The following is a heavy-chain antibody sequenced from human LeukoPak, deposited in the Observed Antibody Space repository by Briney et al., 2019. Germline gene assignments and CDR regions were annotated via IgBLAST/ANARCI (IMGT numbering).Heavy chain of an antibody. CDR2: ISSSGKTI. Sequence: GGSLRLSCAASGFTFSDYYMSWIRQAPGKGLEWLSCISSSGKTIFYADSVKGRFTISRDNAKNSLYLQMNSLRAEDTAVYYCARTGYGGNAVDYWGQGTLVTVSS. CDR1: GFTFSDYY. V-gene: IGHV3-11*04. J-gene: IGHJ4*02. CDR3: ARTGYGGNAVDY. D-gene: IGHD4-23*01.